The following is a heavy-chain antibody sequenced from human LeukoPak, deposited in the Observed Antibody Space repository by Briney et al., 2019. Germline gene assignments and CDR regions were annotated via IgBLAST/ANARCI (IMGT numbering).Heavy chain of an antibody. Sequence: GRSLRLSCAASGFTFSSYAMHWVRQAPGRGLEWVAVISYDGSNKYYADSVKGRFTISRDNSKNTLYLQMNSLRAEDTAVYYCARDLGRAAAGYDYYYYGMDVWGQGTTVTVSS. J-gene: IGHJ6*02. D-gene: IGHD6-13*01. CDR3: ARDLGRAAAGYDYYYYGMDV. CDR2: ISYDGSNK. CDR1: GFTFSSYA. V-gene: IGHV3-30-3*01.